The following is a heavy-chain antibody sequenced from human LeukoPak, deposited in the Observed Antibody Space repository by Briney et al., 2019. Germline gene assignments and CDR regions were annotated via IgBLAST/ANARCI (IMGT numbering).Heavy chain of an antibody. Sequence: GGSLRLSCAASGFTFSSYAMHWVRQAPGKGLEWVGWMNPKSGNTGYAQKFQGRVTITRNTSISTAYMEVSSLRYEDTAVYYCARRAVDNSYYYYMDVWGKGTTVTVSS. J-gene: IGHJ6*03. CDR1: GFTFSSYA. D-gene: IGHD6-19*01. CDR2: MNPKSGNT. CDR3: ARRAVDNSYYYYMDV. V-gene: IGHV1-8*03.